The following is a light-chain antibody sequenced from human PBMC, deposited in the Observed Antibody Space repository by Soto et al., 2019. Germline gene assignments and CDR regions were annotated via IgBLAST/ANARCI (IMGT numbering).Light chain of an antibody. J-gene: IGLJ2*01. CDR1: SSDVGGYNF. Sequence: QSALTQPPSASGSPGQSVTISCTGTSSDVGGYNFVSWYQQHPGKAPKLMIYEVRERPSGVHDRFSGSKSGNTASLAVSVLQAEDEADYYCSSYAGSNIVVFGGGTKLTVL. CDR3: SSYAGSNIVV. CDR2: EVR. V-gene: IGLV2-8*01.